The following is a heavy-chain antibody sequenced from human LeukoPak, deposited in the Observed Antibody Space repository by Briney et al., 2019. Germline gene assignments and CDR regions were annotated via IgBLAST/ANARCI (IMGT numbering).Heavy chain of an antibody. CDR1: GFSLSTSGMC. D-gene: IGHD3-22*01. CDR2: IDWDDDK. CDR3: ARIRVKYDSSGYYLFDY. J-gene: IGHJ4*02. Sequence: SGPTLVNPTQTLTLTCTFSGFSLSTSGMCVSWIRQPPGKALEWLARIDWDDDKYYSTSLKTRLTISKDTSKNQVVLTMTNMDPVDTATYYCARIRVKYDSSGYYLFDYWGQGTLVTVSS. V-gene: IGHV2-70*11.